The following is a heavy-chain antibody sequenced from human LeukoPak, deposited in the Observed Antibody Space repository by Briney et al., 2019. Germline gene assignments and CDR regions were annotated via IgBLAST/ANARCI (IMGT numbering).Heavy chain of an antibody. Sequence: ASVKVSCKASGYTFTGYYMHLVRQAPGQGLELMGWINPNSGGTNYAQKCQGRVTMTRDTSISTAYMELSRLRSDDTAVYYCARDTAYLLWFGELVWVDYYYMDVWGKGTTVTVSS. CDR1: GYTFTGYY. J-gene: IGHJ6*03. CDR2: INPNSGGT. V-gene: IGHV1-2*02. D-gene: IGHD3-10*01. CDR3: ARDTAYLLWFGELVWVDYYYMDV.